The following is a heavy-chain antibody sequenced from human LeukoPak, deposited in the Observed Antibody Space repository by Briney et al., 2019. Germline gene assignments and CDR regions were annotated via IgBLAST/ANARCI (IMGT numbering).Heavy chain of an antibody. CDR2: ISAYNGNT. J-gene: IGHJ4*02. D-gene: IGHD5-18*01. CDR3: ARVRAPPGYSYGSGYYFDY. V-gene: IGHV1-18*01. Sequence: ASVKVSCRASGYTFTSYGISWVRQAPGQGLEWMGWISAYNGNTNYAQKLQGRVTMTTDTSTSTAYMELRSLRSDDTAVYYCARVRAPPGYSYGSGYYFDYWGQGTLVTVSS. CDR1: GYTFTSYG.